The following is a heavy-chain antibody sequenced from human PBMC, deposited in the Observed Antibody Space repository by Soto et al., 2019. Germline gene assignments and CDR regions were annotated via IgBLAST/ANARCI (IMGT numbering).Heavy chain of an antibody. CDR3: ASSGYSSGWYWFDP. Sequence: EVQLVESGGGLVKPGGSLRLSCAASGFTFSSYSMNWVRQAPGKGLEWVSSISSSSSYIYYADSVKGRFTISRDNAKNSLYLQMNSLRAEDTAVYYCASSGYSSGWYWFDPWGQGTLVTVSS. CDR1: GFTFSSYS. J-gene: IGHJ5*02. CDR2: ISSSSSYI. V-gene: IGHV3-21*01. D-gene: IGHD6-19*01.